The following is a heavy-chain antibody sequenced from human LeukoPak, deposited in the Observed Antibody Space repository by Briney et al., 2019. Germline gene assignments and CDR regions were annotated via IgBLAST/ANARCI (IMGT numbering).Heavy chain of an antibody. Sequence: PGGSLRLSYAASGFTFSSYSMNWVRQAPGKGLEWVSSISSSSSYIYYADSAKGRFTISRDNSKSTLFPQMNSLRAEDTAVYFCTRDSALLGVAFDLWGQGTVVTVSS. D-gene: IGHD2-15*01. CDR3: TRDSALLGVAFDL. CDR2: ISSSSSYI. V-gene: IGHV3-21*01. J-gene: IGHJ3*01. CDR1: GFTFSSYS.